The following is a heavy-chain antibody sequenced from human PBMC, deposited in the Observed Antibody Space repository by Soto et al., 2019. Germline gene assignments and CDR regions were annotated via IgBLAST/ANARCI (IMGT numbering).Heavy chain of an antibody. D-gene: IGHD6-19*01. V-gene: IGHV4-30-4*01. Sequence: QVQLQESGPGLVKPSQTLSLTCTVSGGSITSGDYYWTWIRQTPGKGLEWIGYSYSSGSTRYNPSLESRVTISVDTSKNQFSLKLSSVTAADTAVYYCARDPHEVPVGGYGMDVWGQGTTVTVSS. J-gene: IGHJ6*02. CDR2: SYSSGST. CDR3: ARDPHEVPVGGYGMDV. CDR1: GGSITSGDYY.